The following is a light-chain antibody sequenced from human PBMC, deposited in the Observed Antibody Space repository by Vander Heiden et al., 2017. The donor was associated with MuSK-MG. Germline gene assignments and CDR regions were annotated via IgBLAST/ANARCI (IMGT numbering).Light chain of an antibody. CDR2: GAS. V-gene: IGKV3-20*01. Sequence: EIGLTQSPGTLSLSPGERATLACRSSQSVSSSYLAWYQQKPGQAPRLLIYGASSRATGIPDRFSGSGSGTDFTLTISRLETEDFAVYYCQQYGSSPWTFGQGTKVEIK. CDR1: QSVSSSY. J-gene: IGKJ1*01. CDR3: QQYGSSPWT.